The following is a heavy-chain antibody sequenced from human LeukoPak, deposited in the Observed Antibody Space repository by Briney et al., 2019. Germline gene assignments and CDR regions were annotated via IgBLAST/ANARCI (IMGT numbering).Heavy chain of an antibody. D-gene: IGHD6-13*01. Sequence: GGSLRLSCAASGFTFSNYWMSWVRQTPGKGLEWLANIKQDGSVKYYVDSVKGRFTISRDNAKNSLYLQMNSLRAEDTAVYYCARDRQQLLIDSWGQGTLVTASS. CDR2: IKQDGSVK. V-gene: IGHV3-7*04. J-gene: IGHJ5*01. CDR1: GFTFSNYW. CDR3: ARDRQQLLIDS.